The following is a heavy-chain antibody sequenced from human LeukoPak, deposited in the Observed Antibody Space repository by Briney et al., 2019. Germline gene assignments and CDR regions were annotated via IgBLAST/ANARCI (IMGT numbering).Heavy chain of an antibody. Sequence: SETLSLTCSVSAGSISSHYWSWIRQPPGKGLEWIGYIYYSGTTNYNPSLKSRVTISVDTSKNQFSLKLSSVTAADTAVYYCARRPYYGDYATPYWYFDLWGRGTLVTVSS. CDR3: ARRPYYGDYATPYWYFDL. D-gene: IGHD4-17*01. J-gene: IGHJ2*01. CDR1: AGSISSHY. CDR2: IYYSGTT. V-gene: IGHV4-59*11.